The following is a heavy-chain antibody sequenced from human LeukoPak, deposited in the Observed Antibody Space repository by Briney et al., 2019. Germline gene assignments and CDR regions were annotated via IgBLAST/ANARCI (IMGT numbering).Heavy chain of an antibody. CDR2: NSYFGSA. Sequence: ASETLSLTCTVSGGSVSSNSNYWSWIRQPPGKGLEWIGYNSYFGSASYNPSLKSRVTISVDTSKNQFSLKLSSVTAADTAVYYCARDFRGGYSYGYYFDYWGQGTLVTVSS. CDR3: ARDFRGGYSYGYYFDY. J-gene: IGHJ4*02. D-gene: IGHD5-18*01. CDR1: GGSVSSNSNY. V-gene: IGHV4-61*01.